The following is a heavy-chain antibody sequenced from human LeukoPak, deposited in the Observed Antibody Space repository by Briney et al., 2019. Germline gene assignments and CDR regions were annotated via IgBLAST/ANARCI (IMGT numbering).Heavy chain of an antibody. Sequence: SVKVSCKASGYTFTSYGISWVRQAPGQGLEWMGGIIPIFGTANYAQKFQGRVTITADESTRTAYMELRTLRSEDTAIYYCARGSGETGGYYYVYWGRGTPVTVSS. CDR1: GYTFTSYG. CDR3: ARGSGETGGYYYVY. J-gene: IGHJ4*02. CDR2: IIPIFGTA. D-gene: IGHD3-22*01. V-gene: IGHV1-69*13.